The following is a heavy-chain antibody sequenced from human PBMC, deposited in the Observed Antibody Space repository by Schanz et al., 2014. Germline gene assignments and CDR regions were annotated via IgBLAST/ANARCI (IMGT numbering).Heavy chain of an antibody. CDR2: ISSSSSYI. CDR3: ARDGDRFYRNYYMDV. J-gene: IGHJ6*03. D-gene: IGHD4-17*01. CDR1: GFTFSSYS. Sequence: EVQLVESGGGLVKPGGSLRLSCAASGFTFSSYSMNWVRQAPGKGLEWVSSISSSSSYIYYADSVKGRFTVSRDNARNSLYLHMNTLGAEDTAVYYCARDGDRFYRNYYMDVWGKGTTVTVSS. V-gene: IGHV3-21*01.